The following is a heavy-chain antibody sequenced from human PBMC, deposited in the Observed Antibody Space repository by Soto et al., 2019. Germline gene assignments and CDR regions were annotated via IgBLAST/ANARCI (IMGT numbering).Heavy chain of an antibody. Sequence: SVKVSCKASGVTFTISAVQWVRQARGQRLEWIGWIVVGSGNTNYAQKFQERVTITRDMSTSTAYMELSSLRSEDTAVYYCAAVVDIVATFDYWGQGTLVTVSS. CDR2: IVVGSGNT. D-gene: IGHD5-12*01. J-gene: IGHJ4*02. CDR1: GVTFTISA. CDR3: AAVVDIVATFDY. V-gene: IGHV1-58*01.